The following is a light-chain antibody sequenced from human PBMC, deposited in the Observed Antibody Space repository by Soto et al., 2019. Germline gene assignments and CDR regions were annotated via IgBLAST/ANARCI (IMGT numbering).Light chain of an antibody. CDR1: QSISSW. CDR3: QQYDRASWT. V-gene: IGKV1-5*03. CDR2: RAS. Sequence: DIQMTQSPSTLSASVGDRVIITCRASQSISSWLAWYQQKPGKAPNLLIYRASTLKSGIPSRFSVSGSGTEFTLNISSLQPDDFATYYCQQYDRASWTFGPGTKVEI. J-gene: IGKJ1*01.